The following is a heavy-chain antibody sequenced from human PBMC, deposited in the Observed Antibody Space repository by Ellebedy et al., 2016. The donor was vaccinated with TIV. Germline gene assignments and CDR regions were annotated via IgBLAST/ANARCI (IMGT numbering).Heavy chain of an antibody. CDR2: ISTSSNYI. CDR3: ARDYSGSYYYGMDV. V-gene: IGHV3-21*01. J-gene: IGHJ6*02. D-gene: IGHD1-26*01. CDR1: GFTFSWFS. Sequence: GESLKISCAASGFTFSWFSMNWVRQAPGKGLEWVSSISTSSNYIFYADSVKGRFTTSRDNAKNSLYLQMNGLRAEDKAVYYCARDYSGSYYYGMDVWGQGTTITVSS.